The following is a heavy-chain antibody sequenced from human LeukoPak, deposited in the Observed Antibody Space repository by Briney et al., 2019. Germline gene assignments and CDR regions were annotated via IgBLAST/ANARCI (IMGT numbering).Heavy chain of an antibody. CDR1: GFTFSSYA. J-gene: IGHJ4*02. V-gene: IGHV3-23*01. CDR2: ISGSGGST. D-gene: IGHD2-15*01. Sequence: GGSLRLSCAASGFTFSSYAMSWVRQAPGKGLEWVSAISGSGGSTYYADSVKGRFTISRDNSKNTLYLQMNSLRAEDTAVYYCAKAPVDCSGGSCYSYYFDSWGQGTLVTVSS. CDR3: AKAPVDCSGGSCYSYYFDS.